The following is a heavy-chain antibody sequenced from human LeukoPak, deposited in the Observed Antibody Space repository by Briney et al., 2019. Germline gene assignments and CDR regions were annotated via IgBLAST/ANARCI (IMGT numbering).Heavy chain of an antibody. CDR3: ARHTYYYYYMDV. Sequence: SETLSLACAVYGESFSGYYWSWLRQPPGKGLEWIGEINHSGSTNYNPSLKSRVTISVDTSNNQFSLKLSSVTAADTAVYYCARHTYYYYYMDVWGKGTTVTISS. V-gene: IGHV4-34*01. CDR1: GESFSGYY. D-gene: IGHD5-18*01. CDR2: INHSGST. J-gene: IGHJ6*03.